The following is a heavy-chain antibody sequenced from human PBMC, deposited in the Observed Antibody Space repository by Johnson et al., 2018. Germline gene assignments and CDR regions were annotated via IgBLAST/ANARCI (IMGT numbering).Heavy chain of an antibody. CDR2: TSAGGTGA. D-gene: IGHD3-3*01. CDR3: AKEARFSSEV. CDR1: GFTFSSFA. Sequence: EVQLLESGGGLVQPGGSXRLSCAASGFTFSSFAMRWVRQAPGKGLAWVSATSAGGTGAFYADSLKGRFTISRENSKHRVYLQMNSLRGEDTGVYYFAKEARFSSEVWVQGTTVTVSS. J-gene: IGHJ6*02. V-gene: IGHV3-23*01.